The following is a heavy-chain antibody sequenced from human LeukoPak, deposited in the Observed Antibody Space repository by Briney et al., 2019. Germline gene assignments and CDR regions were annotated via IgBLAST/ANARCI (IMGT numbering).Heavy chain of an antibody. V-gene: IGHV3-23*01. CDR1: GFTFSSYA. D-gene: IGHD3-3*02. J-gene: IGHJ4*02. CDR3: AKVGFLEWDTFDY. CDR2: ISGSGGST. Sequence: GGSLRLSCAASGFTFSSYATSWVRQAPGKGLEWVSAISGSGGSTYYADSVKGRFTISRDNSKNTLYLQMNSLRAEDTAVYYCAKVGFLEWDTFDYWGQGTLVTVSS.